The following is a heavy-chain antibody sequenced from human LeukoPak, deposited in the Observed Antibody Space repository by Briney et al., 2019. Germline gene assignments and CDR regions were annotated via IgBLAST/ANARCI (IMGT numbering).Heavy chain of an antibody. Sequence: ASAKVSCKASGGTFSSYAISWVRQAPGQGLEWMGGIIPIFGTANYAQKFQGRVTITADKSTSTAYMELSSLRSEDTAVYYCAVKGEMATITGYDYWGQGTLVTVSS. CDR3: AVKGEMATITGYDY. V-gene: IGHV1-69*06. D-gene: IGHD5-24*01. CDR2: IIPIFGTA. J-gene: IGHJ4*02. CDR1: GGTFSSYA.